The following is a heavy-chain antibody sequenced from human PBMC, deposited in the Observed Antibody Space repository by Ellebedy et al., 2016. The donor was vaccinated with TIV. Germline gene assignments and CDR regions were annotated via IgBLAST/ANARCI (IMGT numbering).Heavy chain of an antibody. J-gene: IGHJ6*02. Sequence: SETLSLTCTVSGGSISGYYWSWIRQPPGKGLEWIGYIYYSGSTNYNPSLKSRVTISVDTSKNQFSLKLSSVTAADTAVYYCAFGVGARPDSYYYGMDVWGQGTMVTVSS. CDR3: AFGVGARPDSYYYGMDV. V-gene: IGHV4-59*01. CDR2: IYYSGST. CDR1: GGSISGYY. D-gene: IGHD1-26*01.